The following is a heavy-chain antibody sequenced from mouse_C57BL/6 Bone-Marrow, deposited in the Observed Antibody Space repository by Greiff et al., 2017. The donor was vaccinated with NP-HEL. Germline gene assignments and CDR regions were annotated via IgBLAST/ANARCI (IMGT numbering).Heavy chain of an antibody. CDR1: GFTFSDYY. V-gene: IGHV5-16*01. J-gene: IGHJ4*01. CDR3: ARDGGGNYYAMDY. Sequence: VVESEGGLVQPGSSMKLSCTASGFTFSDYYMAWVRQVPEKGLEWVANINYDGSSTYYLDSLKSRFIISRDNAKNILYLQMSSLKSEDTATYYCARDGGGNYYAMDYWGQGTSVTVSS. CDR2: INYDGSST.